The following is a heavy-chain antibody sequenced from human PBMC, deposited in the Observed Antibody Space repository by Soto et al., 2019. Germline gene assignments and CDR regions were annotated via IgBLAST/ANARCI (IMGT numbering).Heavy chain of an antibody. D-gene: IGHD6-6*01. CDR1: GFIFSNFG. CDR2: ISSDEKIK. CDR3: ARGLRSVLDY. Sequence: GGSLRLSCVASGFIFSNFGMHWVRQAPGRGLEWVAVISSDEKIKQYADSVRGRFAISRDNSKNTLYLQMTSLRAEDTAIYYCARGLRSVLDYWGQGTLVTVSS. V-gene: IGHV3-33*01. J-gene: IGHJ4*02.